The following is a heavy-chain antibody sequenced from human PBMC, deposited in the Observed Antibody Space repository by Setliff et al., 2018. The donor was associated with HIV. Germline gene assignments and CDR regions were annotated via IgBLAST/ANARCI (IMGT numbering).Heavy chain of an antibody. CDR3: ARGTTSITFDY. CDR2: ISYSGST. CDR1: GSSFSSGIYY. J-gene: IGHJ4*02. Sequence: KPSETLSLTCNVSGSSFSSGIYYWTWIRQQPGKGLEWIGYISYSGSTYYNPSLKSRLTMSIDTSKSHFSPNLNSVTAADTAVYYCARGTTSITFDYWSQGTLVTVPQ. V-gene: IGHV4-31*03. D-gene: IGHD1-1*01.